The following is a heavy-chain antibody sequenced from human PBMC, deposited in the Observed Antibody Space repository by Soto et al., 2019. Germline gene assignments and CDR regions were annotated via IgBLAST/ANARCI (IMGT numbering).Heavy chain of an antibody. Sequence: QVQLQESGPGLVKPSETLSLTCTVSGGSINNHYWSWIRQPPGKGLESIGYIYYSGSTNYNPSLKSRVTISVDTSKNHFSLNLTSLTAADTAIYYCARANWYSEYWGQGILLTLSS. D-gene: IGHD7-27*01. CDR1: GGSINNHY. V-gene: IGHV4-59*11. CDR3: ARANWYSEY. J-gene: IGHJ4*02. CDR2: IYYSGST.